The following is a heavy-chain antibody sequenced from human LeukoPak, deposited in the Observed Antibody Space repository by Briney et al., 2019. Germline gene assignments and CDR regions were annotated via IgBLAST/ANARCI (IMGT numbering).Heavy chain of an antibody. CDR3: ARANGEQLWTRGPFDY. Sequence: GGSLRLSCAASGFTFSSYSMNWVRQAPGKGLEWVSSISSSSSYIYYADSVKGRFTISRDNAKNSLYLQMNSLRAEDTAVYCCARANGEQLWTRGPFDYWGQGTLVTVSS. D-gene: IGHD5-18*01. J-gene: IGHJ4*02. V-gene: IGHV3-21*01. CDR2: ISSSSSYI. CDR1: GFTFSSYS.